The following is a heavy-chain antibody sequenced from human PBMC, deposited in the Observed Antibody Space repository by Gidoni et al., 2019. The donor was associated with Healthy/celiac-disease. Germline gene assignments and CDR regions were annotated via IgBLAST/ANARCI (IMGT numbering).Heavy chain of an antibody. J-gene: IGHJ4*02. CDR3: SCYRGGRFDY. CDR2: ISSSSSYT. V-gene: IGHV3-11*05. Sequence: QLQLVESGGGLVKPGGCLRLSCAAARFTFSDHYMGWIRQAPGTGMEWVSYISSSSSYTNYAASVKGRFTISRDNAKNSLYLQMNSLWAEDTAVYYCSCYRGGRFDYWGQGTLVTVSS. CDR1: RFTFSDHY. D-gene: IGHD2-2*01.